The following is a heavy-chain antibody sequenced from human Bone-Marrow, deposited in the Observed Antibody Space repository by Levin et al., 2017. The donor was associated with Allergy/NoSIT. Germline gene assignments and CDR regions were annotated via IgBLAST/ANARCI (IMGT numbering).Heavy chain of an antibody. CDR3: ARGSYDQPFDY. CDR2: INPDTGGA. D-gene: IGHD3-10*01. Sequence: GESLKISCKASGYTFTGYYILWVRQAPGQGLEFMGRINPDTGGANYAQEFQGRVTLTRDTSITTAYMELGRLASDDTAVYFCARGSYDQPFDYWGQGTVVTVSS. V-gene: IGHV1-2*06. J-gene: IGHJ4*02. CDR1: GYTFTGYY.